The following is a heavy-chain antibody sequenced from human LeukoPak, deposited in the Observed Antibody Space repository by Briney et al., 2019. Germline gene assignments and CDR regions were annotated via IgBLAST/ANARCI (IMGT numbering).Heavy chain of an antibody. J-gene: IGHJ3*02. CDR2: MNVNSSDR. Sequence: ASVPVSRQATRYTHTRYQMHGLSQPPGQELAGMGWMNVNSSDRNYAQKFQGRVTMISDTSISTAYMELSRLTSDDTAVVYCARCRLGSGSQYDAFDIWGQGTMVTVSS. D-gene: IGHD3-10*01. CDR3: ARCRLGSGSQYDAFDI. V-gene: IGHV1-2*02. CDR1: RYTHTRYQ.